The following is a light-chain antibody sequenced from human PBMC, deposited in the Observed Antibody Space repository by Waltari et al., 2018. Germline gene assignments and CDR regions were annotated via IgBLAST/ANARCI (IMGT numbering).Light chain of an antibody. CDR3: QQYYVWPPIT. CDR1: PSVRTN. V-gene: IGKV3-15*01. CDR2: GAS. Sequence: VLLTQSPASLSVSPGDTVILSCRASPSVRTNLVWYQQKAGQAPRTLIYGASTRASGVPSRFSGSGSETDFTLIISSLQSEDAAVYFCQQYYVWPPITFGGGTKLEI. J-gene: IGKJ4*01.